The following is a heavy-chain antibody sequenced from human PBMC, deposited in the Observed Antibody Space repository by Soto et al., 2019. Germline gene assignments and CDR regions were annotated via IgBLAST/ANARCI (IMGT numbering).Heavy chain of an antibody. V-gene: IGHV4-39*01. CDR1: GGSISISNYQ. CDR2: IYYTGNT. J-gene: IGHJ6*02. D-gene: IGHD2-2*01. Sequence: PSETLSLTCSVSGGSISISNYQWAWIRQPPGKELEWIASIYYTGNTYYNPSLKSRVTMSIDTSKNQFSLKVSFVTAADTAVYYCARLGGNCDATGCYGYYVMDVWGQGTTVT. CDR3: ARLGGNCDATGCYGYYVMDV.